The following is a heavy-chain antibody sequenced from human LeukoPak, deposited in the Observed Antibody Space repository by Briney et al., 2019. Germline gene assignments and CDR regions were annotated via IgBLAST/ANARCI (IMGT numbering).Heavy chain of an antibody. CDR2: ISDSGGST. J-gene: IGHJ4*02. CDR3: AKRGVVIRVILVGFHKEAYYFDS. V-gene: IGHV3-23*01. D-gene: IGHD3/OR15-3a*01. Sequence: PTGGSLRLSCAVSGITLSNYGMSWVRQAPGKGLEWVAGISDSGGSTNYADSVKGRFNISRDNPKNRLYLQMNSLRAEDTAVYFCAKRGVVIRVILVGFHKEAYYFDSWGQGALVTVSS. CDR1: GITLSNYG.